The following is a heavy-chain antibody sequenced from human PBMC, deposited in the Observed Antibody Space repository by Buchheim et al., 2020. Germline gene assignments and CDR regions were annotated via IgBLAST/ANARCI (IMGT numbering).Heavy chain of an antibody. CDR2: IIPIFGTA. D-gene: IGHD3-3*01. V-gene: IGHV1-69*12. CDR1: GGTFSSYA. J-gene: IGHJ6*02. Sequence: QVQLVQSGAEVKKPGSSVKVSCKASGGTFSSYAISWVRQAPGQGLEWMGGIIPIFGTANSAQKFQGRVTITAAESTSTAYMELSSLRSEDTAVYYCARGTIFGVVTDLHYYYGMDVWGQGTT. CDR3: ARGTIFGVVTDLHYYYGMDV.